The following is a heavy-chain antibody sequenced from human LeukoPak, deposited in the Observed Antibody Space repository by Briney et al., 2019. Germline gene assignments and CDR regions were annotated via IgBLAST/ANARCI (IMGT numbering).Heavy chain of an antibody. V-gene: IGHV4-39*01. Sequence: SETLSLACTVSGGSISSSGYYWGWIRQPPGKGLEWIGSIYYSGSTYYNPSLKSRVTISVDTSKNQFSLKLSSVTAADTAVYYCARLGVVIDDAFDIWGQGTMVTVSS. CDR3: ARLGVVIDDAFDI. D-gene: IGHD3-3*01. CDR1: GGSISSSGYY. J-gene: IGHJ3*02. CDR2: IYYSGST.